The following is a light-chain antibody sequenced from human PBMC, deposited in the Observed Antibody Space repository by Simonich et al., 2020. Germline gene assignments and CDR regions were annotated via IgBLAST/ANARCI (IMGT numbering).Light chain of an antibody. CDR3: SSYTSSSTWV. V-gene: IGLV2-14*02. J-gene: IGLJ3*02. CDR2: EGS. CDR1: SSDVGSYNL. Sequence: QSALTQPASVSGSPGQSITISCTGTSSDVGSYNLVSWYQQHPGKAPKLMLYEGSKRPSGVSKRFSGSKSGNTASLTISGLQAEDEADYYCSSYTSSSTWVFGGGTKLTVL.